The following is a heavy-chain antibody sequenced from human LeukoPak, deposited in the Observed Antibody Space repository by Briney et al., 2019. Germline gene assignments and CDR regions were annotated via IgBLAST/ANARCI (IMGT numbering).Heavy chain of an antibody. CDR2: VSYSGST. Sequence: PSETLSLTCTVSGGSISSYYWSWIRQPPGKGLEWIGYVSYSGSTNYNPSLKSRVTISLDTSKNQFSLKLSSVTAADTAMYYCARHPGRYGDYFPFDPWGQGTLVTVSS. D-gene: IGHD4-17*01. J-gene: IGHJ5*02. V-gene: IGHV4-59*08. CDR1: GGSISSYY. CDR3: ARHPGRYGDYFPFDP.